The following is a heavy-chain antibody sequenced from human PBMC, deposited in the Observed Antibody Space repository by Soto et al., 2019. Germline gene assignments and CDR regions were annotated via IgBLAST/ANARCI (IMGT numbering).Heavy chain of an antibody. J-gene: IGHJ4*02. V-gene: IGHV4-30-4*01. CDR2: IYYSGST. CDR3: ARDEAGNSNGYYYDY. Sequence: PSETLSLTCTVSCGSISSGDYYWSWIRQPPGKGLAWIGYIYYSGSTYYNPSLKSRVTISVDTSKNQFSLRLDSVTAADPAVYYCARDEAGNSNGYYYDYWGQGALVTVSS. D-gene: IGHD3-22*01. CDR1: CGSISSGDYY.